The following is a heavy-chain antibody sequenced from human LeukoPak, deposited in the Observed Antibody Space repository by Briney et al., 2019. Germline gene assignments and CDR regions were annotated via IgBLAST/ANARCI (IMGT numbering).Heavy chain of an antibody. V-gene: IGHV1-2*02. J-gene: IGHJ4*02. CDR3: ARDRRYYDFWSGYLSPTN. CDR1: GYTFTDYY. D-gene: IGHD3-3*01. CDR2: ISPNTGGT. Sequence: ASVKVSCKASGYTFTDYYIHWVRQAPGQGLEWMGWISPNTGGTNFAQKFQGRVTMTRDTSISTAYMELSRLRSDDTAVYYCARDRRYYDFWSGYLSPTNWGQGTLVTVSS.